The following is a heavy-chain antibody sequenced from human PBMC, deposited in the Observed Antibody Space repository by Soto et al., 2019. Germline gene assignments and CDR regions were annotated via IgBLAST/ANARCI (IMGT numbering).Heavy chain of an antibody. J-gene: IGHJ3*01. V-gene: IGHV1-18*01. CDR3: ARAFFYQGSDSRGYSFDAFDF. CDR2: INVYNGNT. CDR1: GYTFTSYS. D-gene: IGHD3-22*01. Sequence: ASVKVSCKASGYTFTSYSISWVRQAPGQGLEWMGWINVYNGNTKYAQKFQGRVTMTTDRSTSTAYMELRSLRSDDTAVYYCARAFFYQGSDSRGYSFDAFDFWGPGTLVTV.